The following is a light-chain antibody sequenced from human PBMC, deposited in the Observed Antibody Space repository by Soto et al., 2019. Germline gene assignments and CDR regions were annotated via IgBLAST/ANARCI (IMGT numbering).Light chain of an antibody. V-gene: IGLV2-8*01. J-gene: IGLJ1*01. Sequence: QSVLTQPPSASGSPGQSVTISCSGTSSDVGGYNFVSWYQYHPGKAPKLIIYEVTKRPSGVPDRFSGSKSGNTASLTVSGLQAEDEADYHCCSYAGGKFVFGTGTKVTVL. CDR2: EVT. CDR3: CSYAGGKFV. CDR1: SSDVGGYNF.